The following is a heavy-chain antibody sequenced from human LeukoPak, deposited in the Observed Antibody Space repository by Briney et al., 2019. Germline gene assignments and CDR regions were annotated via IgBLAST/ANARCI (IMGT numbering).Heavy chain of an antibody. Sequence: PWESLSLTCTVSGGSISSYYWSWVRQPPGKGLEWIGYIYYSGSTNYNPSVKSRVTISVDTSKNHFSLKLRSVTAADTAVYYCARQAGMGWFDRWGQGTLVTVSS. CDR2: IYYSGST. J-gene: IGHJ5*02. CDR1: GGSISSYY. D-gene: IGHD6-13*01. CDR3: ARQAGMGWFDR. V-gene: IGHV4-59*08.